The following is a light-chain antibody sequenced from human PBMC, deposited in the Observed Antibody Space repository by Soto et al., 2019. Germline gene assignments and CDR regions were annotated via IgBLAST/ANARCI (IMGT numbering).Light chain of an antibody. Sequence: QSVLTQPPSVSGAPGQRVTISCTGSSSNIGANYDVHWYQHLPGTAPKLLISGDSNRPSGVPDRFSVSKSGTSASLGITGRQAEDEADYYCQSYDSSLRGWVFGGGTKLTV. CDR3: QSYDSSLRGWV. V-gene: IGLV1-40*01. CDR1: SSNIGANYD. CDR2: GDS. J-gene: IGLJ3*02.